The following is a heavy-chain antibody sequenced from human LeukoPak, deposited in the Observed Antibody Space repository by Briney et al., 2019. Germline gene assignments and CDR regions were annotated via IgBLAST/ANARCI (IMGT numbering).Heavy chain of an antibody. Sequence: NPSETLSLTCAVSGYSISSNHWWGWIRQPPGKGLEWIGYIFYAGSTYYNPSLKSRVTISLDTSKNQFSLKLNSVTAADTAVYYCAGAMGGAGTVTDYWGQGTLVTVSS. CDR1: GYSISSNHW. CDR3: AGAMGGAGTVTDY. CDR2: IFYAGST. D-gene: IGHD6-13*01. V-gene: IGHV4-28*03. J-gene: IGHJ4*02.